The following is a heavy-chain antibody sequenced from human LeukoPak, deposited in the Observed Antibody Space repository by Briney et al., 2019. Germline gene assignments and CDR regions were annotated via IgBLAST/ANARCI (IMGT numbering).Heavy chain of an antibody. CDR1: GDSISSRSYY. CDR2: LYYSGST. Sequence: SETLSLTCTVSGDSISSRSYYWAWIRQPPGKGLEWVGSLYYSGSTYYNPSLKSRVTISVDTSKNLFSLKLSSATAADTAVYYCAREAGIGTYDFDYWGQGTRVTVSS. V-gene: IGHV4-39*01. D-gene: IGHD3-16*01. CDR3: AREAGIGTYDFDY. J-gene: IGHJ4*02.